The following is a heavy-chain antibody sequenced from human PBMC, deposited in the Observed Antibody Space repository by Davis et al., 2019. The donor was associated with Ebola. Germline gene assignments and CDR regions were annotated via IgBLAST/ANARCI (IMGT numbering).Heavy chain of an antibody. Sequence: GSLRLSFSVPGGSFGSDYWSWIRQSPGKGLAWIAFISNGGRTIYNPSLRGRVTISIDTSKNQFSLEVRSVTAADTAFYYCVRGSDAYKTGYRGQGTLVTVSS. D-gene: IGHD5-24*01. V-gene: IGHV4-59*01. CDR3: VRGSDAYKTGY. CDR2: ISNGGRT. CDR1: GGSFGSDY. J-gene: IGHJ4*02.